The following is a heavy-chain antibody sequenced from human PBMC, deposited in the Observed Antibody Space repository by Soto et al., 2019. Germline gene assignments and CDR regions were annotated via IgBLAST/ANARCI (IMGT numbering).Heavy chain of an antibody. Sequence: QLQLQESGPGLVKPSETLSLTCTVSGGSISSSSYYWGWIRQPPGKGLEWIGSIYYSGSTYYNPSLKSRVTIAVDTAKNQFSLKLSSVTAADTAVYYCASTFSGSYGGVIGIESDYWGQGTLVTVSS. J-gene: IGHJ4*02. CDR2: IYYSGST. CDR1: GGSISSSSYY. V-gene: IGHV4-39*01. D-gene: IGHD1-26*01. CDR3: ASTFSGSYGGVIGIESDY.